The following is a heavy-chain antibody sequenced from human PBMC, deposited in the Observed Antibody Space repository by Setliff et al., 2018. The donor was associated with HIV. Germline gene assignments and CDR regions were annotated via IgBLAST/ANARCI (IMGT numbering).Heavy chain of an antibody. Sequence: ASVKVSCKASGYTFTSYGISWVRQAPGQGLEWMGWISAYSGNTNYAQKLQGRVTMTRNTSISTAHMELSSLRSDDTAVYYCASSWSRVPYYGMDVWGQGTTVTSP. CDR2: ISAYSGNT. CDR1: GYTFTSYG. CDR3: ASSWSRVPYYGMDV. D-gene: IGHD6-13*01. V-gene: IGHV1-18*01. J-gene: IGHJ6*02.